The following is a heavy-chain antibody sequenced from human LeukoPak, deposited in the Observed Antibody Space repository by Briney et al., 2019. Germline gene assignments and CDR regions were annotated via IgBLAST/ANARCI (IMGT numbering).Heavy chain of an antibody. CDR1: GGSISSGSYY. V-gene: IGHV4-39*07. CDR3: ARGGYSSGTNWFDP. D-gene: IGHD6-19*01. CDR2: IYHSGST. J-gene: IGHJ5*02. Sequence: SETLSLTCTVSGGSISSGSYYWGWIRQPPGKGLEWIGSIYHSGSTYYNPSLKSRVTISVDTSKNQFSLKLSSVTAADTAVYYCARGGYSSGTNWFDPWGQGTLVTVSS.